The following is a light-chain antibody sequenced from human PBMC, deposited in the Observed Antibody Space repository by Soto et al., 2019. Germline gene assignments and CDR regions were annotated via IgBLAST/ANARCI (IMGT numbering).Light chain of an antibody. CDR1: SSNIGSNY. J-gene: IGLJ1*01. V-gene: IGLV1-47*01. Sequence: QSALTQPPSASGTPGQRVTISCSESSSNIGSNYVYWYQQLPGTAPKVLIYRNNQRPSGVPDRFSGSKSGTSASLAISGLRSEDEADYYCAAWDDSLSGSYVFGKGTKVTVL. CDR2: RNN. CDR3: AAWDDSLSGSYV.